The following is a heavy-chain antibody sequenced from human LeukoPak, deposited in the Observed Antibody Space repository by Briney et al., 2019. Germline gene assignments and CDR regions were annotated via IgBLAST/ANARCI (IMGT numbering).Heavy chain of an antibody. CDR1: GGSFSGYY. D-gene: IGHD4-23*01. CDR3: ARDRGNSDSFDY. J-gene: IGHJ4*02. Sequence: SETLSLTCAVYGGSFSGYYWSWIRQPPGKGLEWIGEINHSGSTNYNPSLKSRVTISVDTSKNQFSLKLSSVTAADTAVYYCARDRGNSDSFDYWGQGTLVTVSS. CDR2: INHSGST. V-gene: IGHV4-34*01.